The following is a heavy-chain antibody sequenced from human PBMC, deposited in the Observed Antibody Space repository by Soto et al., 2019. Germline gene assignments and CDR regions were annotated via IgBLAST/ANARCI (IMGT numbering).Heavy chain of an antibody. CDR2: IIPIFGPT. D-gene: IGHD6-13*01. V-gene: IGHV1-69*01. Sequence: QVQLVQSGAEVKKPGSSVKISCKTSGGNFSRNGISWVRQAPGQGLEWMGGIIPIFGPTNYAHKFRGRVTVTADESTGTVYMVMNSLRSEDTAVYYCARASDSTWYNWFDPWGQGTMVTVSS. CDR3: ARASDSTWYNWFDP. CDR1: GGNFSRNG. J-gene: IGHJ5*02.